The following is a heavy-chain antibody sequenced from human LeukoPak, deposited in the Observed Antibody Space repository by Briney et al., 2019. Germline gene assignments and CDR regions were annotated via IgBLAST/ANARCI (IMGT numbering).Heavy chain of an antibody. CDR3: AREGWPKVRYGLTKDGFDV. CDR1: GGSLSGYY. J-gene: IGHJ3*01. V-gene: IGHV4-34*01. D-gene: IGHD3-10*01. Sequence: SETLSLTCGVYGGSLSGYYWSWIRQTPWKGLEWIGEIKQNGNTNYDPSLRSRITISVATANNQFSLKLTSVTAADTAMYYCAREGWPKVRYGLTKDGFDVWGQGTMVTVSS. CDR2: IKQNGNT.